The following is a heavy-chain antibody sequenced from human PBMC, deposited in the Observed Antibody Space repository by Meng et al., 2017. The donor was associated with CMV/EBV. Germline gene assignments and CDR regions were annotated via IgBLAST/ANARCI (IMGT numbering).Heavy chain of an antibody. V-gene: IGHV1-58*01. Sequence: SVQVSCKASGFTSTSSAVRWVRQARGQRLEWLGWFVVGSGNTNYARKFQERVTITRDMSTSTAYMELSSLRSEDTAVYYCAAEQYCSGGSCYGSSVGEGAFDIWGQGTMVTVSS. CDR2: FVVGSGNT. D-gene: IGHD2-15*01. J-gene: IGHJ3*02. CDR3: AAEQYCSGGSCYGSSVGEGAFDI. CDR1: GFTSTSSA.